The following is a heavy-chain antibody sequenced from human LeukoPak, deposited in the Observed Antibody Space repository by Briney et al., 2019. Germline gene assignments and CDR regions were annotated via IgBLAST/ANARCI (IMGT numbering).Heavy chain of an antibody. D-gene: IGHD4-17*01. CDR2: ICSGGST. V-gene: IGHV3-66*02. Sequence: GGSLRLSCAASGFTVSSNYMSWVRQAPGKGLEWVSVICSGGSTYYADSVKGRFTISRDNSKNTLYLQMNSLRAEDTAVYYCAKDKGDYGVRDAFDIWGQGTMVTVSS. J-gene: IGHJ3*02. CDR3: AKDKGDYGVRDAFDI. CDR1: GFTVSSNY.